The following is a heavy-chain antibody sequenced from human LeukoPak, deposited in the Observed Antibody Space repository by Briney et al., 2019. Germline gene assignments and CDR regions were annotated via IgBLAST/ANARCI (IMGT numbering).Heavy chain of an antibody. CDR1: GGSFSGYY. J-gene: IGHJ3*02. CDR3: ARGDGQYYYDRGPHDAFDI. V-gene: IGHV4-34*09. D-gene: IGHD3-22*01. CDR2: INHSGST. Sequence: SETLSLTCAVYGGSFSGYYWSWIRQPPGKGLEWIGEINHSGSTNYNPSLKSRVTISVDTSKNQFSLKLSSVTAADTAVYYCARGDGQYYYDRGPHDAFDIWGQGTMVTVSS.